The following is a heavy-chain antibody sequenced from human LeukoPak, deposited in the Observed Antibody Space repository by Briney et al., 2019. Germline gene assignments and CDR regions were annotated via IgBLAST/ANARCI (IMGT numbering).Heavy chain of an antibody. CDR2: ISNSGSAI. J-gene: IGHJ4*02. D-gene: IGHD1-26*01. Sequence: GGSLRRSCSASGFTFGIYEMTWVRQAQGKGLEWISYISNSGSAIYYADSMKGRFTISRDNTKNSLYLEMNSLRGEDTAVYYCARNGGSYPFFDYWGQGALVTVSS. V-gene: IGHV3-48*03. CDR1: GFTFGIYE. CDR3: ARNGGSYPFFDY.